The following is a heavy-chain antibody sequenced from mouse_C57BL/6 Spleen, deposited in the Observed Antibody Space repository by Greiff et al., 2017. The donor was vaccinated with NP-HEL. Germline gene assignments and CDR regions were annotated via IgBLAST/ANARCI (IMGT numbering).Heavy chain of an antibody. CDR1: GFTFSSYA. CDR2: ISSGGDYI. CDR3: TTSYYGSYEGYFDV. J-gene: IGHJ1*03. Sequence: EVKLVESGEGLVKPGGSLKLSCAASGFTFSSYAMSWVRQTPEKRLEWVAYISSGGDYISYADTVKGRFTISRDNARNTLYLQMSSLKSEDTALYYCTTSYYGSYEGYFDVWGTGTTVTVAS. V-gene: IGHV5-9-1*02. D-gene: IGHD1-1*01.